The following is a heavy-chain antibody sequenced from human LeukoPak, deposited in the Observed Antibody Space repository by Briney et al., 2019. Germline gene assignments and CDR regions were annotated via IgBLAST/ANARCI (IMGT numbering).Heavy chain of an antibody. D-gene: IGHD3-22*01. Sequence: ASVKVSCKASGYTVTSYCMHWVRHAPGQGLEWMGIINLSGGGTSYAQKFQGRVTITRDTSTSTVYMELSSLRSEDTAVYCCITYYDDNSSSSDPFDIWGQGTMVTVSS. J-gene: IGHJ3*02. CDR1: GYTVTSYC. V-gene: IGHV1-46*01. CDR2: INLSGGGT. CDR3: ITYYDDNSSSSDPFDI.